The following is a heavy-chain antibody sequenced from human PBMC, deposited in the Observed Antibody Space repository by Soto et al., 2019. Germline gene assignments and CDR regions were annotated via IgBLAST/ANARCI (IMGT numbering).Heavy chain of an antibody. J-gene: IGHJ4*02. CDR1: GFTFSSYG. Sequence: VQLVESGGGVVQPGRSLRLSCAASGFTFSSYGMHWVRQAPGKGLEWVAVISYDGSNKYYADSVKGRFTISRDNSKNTLYLQMNSLRAEDTAVYYRAKVYGSGSYYYDYWGQGTLVTVSS. CDR2: ISYDGSNK. CDR3: AKVYGSGSYYYDY. V-gene: IGHV3-30*18. D-gene: IGHD3-10*01.